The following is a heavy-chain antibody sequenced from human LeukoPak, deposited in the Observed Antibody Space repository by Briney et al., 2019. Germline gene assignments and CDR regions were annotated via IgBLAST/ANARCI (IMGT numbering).Heavy chain of an antibody. Sequence: PGGSLRLSCSASGFTFSSDDMNWVRQAPGQGLEYVSGISSNGGSTYYADSVKGRFTISRDNSKNTLYLQMSSLRAEDTAVYYCVKGGINTSSFSYPWGQGTLVTVSS. CDR1: GFTFSSDD. D-gene: IGHD6-6*01. J-gene: IGHJ5*02. V-gene: IGHV3-64D*09. CDR3: VKGGINTSSFSYP. CDR2: ISSNGGST.